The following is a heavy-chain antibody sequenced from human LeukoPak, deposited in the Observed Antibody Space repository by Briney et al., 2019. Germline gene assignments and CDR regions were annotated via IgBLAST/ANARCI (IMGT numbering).Heavy chain of an antibody. CDR3: AATPPHYDIFDY. Sequence: GGSLRLSCAASGFTFSSYSMNWVRRAPGKGLEWVSSISSSSSYIYYADSVKGRFTISRDNSKNSLYLQMNSLRAEDTALYYCAATPPHYDIFDYWGQGTLVTVSS. J-gene: IGHJ4*02. CDR2: ISSSSSYI. V-gene: IGHV3-21*04. D-gene: IGHD4-17*01. CDR1: GFTFSSYS.